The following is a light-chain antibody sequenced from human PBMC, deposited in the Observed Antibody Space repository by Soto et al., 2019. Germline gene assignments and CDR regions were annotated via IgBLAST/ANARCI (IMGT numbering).Light chain of an antibody. CDR2: EVN. Sequence: QSLLTQPPSWSGSPGQSVAISCTGTISDVGGYNYVSWYQQHPGKAPKLMIYEVNKRPSGVPDRFSGSKSGNTASLTVSGLQAEDEADYYCSSYAGSRNVFRTGTKVTVL. CDR3: SSYAGSRNV. CDR1: ISDVGGYNY. V-gene: IGLV2-8*01. J-gene: IGLJ1*01.